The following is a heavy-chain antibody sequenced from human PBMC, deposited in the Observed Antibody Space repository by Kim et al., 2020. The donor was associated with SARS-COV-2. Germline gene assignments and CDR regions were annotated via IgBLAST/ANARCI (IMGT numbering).Heavy chain of an antibody. Sequence: ASVKVSCKASGYTFTSYGISWVRQAPGQGLEWMVWISAYNGNTNYAQKLQGRVTMTTDTSTSTAYMELRSLRSDDTAVYYCARSYFDWLLTVPYYYYGMDVWGQGTTVTVSS. J-gene: IGHJ6*02. CDR3: ARSYFDWLLTVPYYYYGMDV. D-gene: IGHD3-9*01. CDR1: GYTFTSYG. CDR2: ISAYNGNT. V-gene: IGHV1-18*01.